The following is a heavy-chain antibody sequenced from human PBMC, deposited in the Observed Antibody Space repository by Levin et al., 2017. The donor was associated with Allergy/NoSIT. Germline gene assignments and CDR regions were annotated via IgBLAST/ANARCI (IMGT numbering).Heavy chain of an antibody. D-gene: IGHD1-14*01. V-gene: IGHV3-11*01. J-gene: IGHJ6*02. CDR2: TSSSGYTI. CDR3: ARGWESTTDYYYYGMDV. CDR1: GFIFSDYY. Sequence: GGSLGLSCAASGFIFSDYYMSWIRQAPGKGLEWISYTSSSGYTIHYADSVKGRFTVSRDNAKNSLYLQMNTLRAEDTAVYYCARGWESTTDYYYYGMDVWGQGTKVTVSS.